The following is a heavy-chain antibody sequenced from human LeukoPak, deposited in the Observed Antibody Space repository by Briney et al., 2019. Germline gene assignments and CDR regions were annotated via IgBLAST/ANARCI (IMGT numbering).Heavy chain of an antibody. V-gene: IGHV4-34*01. CDR2: INHSGST. CDR1: GGSFSGYY. D-gene: IGHD3-10*01. J-gene: IGHJ2*01. CDR3: ARVYYGRTYDYWYFDF. Sequence: SETLSLTCAVYGGSFSGYYWSWIRQPPGKGLEWIGEINHSGSTNYNPSLKSRVTISVDTSKNQFSLKLSSVTAADTAVYFCARVYYGRTYDYWYFDFWGRGTLVTVSS.